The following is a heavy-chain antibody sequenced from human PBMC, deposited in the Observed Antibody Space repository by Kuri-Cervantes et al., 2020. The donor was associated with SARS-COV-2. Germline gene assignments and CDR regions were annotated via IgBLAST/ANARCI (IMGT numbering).Heavy chain of an antibody. CDR3: ARPYCTTTTCHDGTFDS. CDR1: GGTFSSYA. V-gene: IGHV1-69*06. CDR2: TIPLFGTT. D-gene: IGHD2-2*01. J-gene: IGHJ4*02. Sequence: SVKVSCKASGGTFSSYAVTWVRQSPGQGLEWMGRTIPLFGTTIYAQKFRGRVTLTADKSTNTAYMELSSLRSEDTAIYYCARPYCTTTTCHDGTFDSWGQGTLVTVSS.